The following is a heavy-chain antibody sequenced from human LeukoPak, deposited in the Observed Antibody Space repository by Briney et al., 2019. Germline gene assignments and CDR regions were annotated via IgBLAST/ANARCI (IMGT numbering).Heavy chain of an antibody. V-gene: IGHV3-23*01. J-gene: IGHJ5*02. D-gene: IGHD3-22*01. CDR3: ARSSSGRGWFDP. Sequence: GGSLRLSCAASGFTFSSYAMSWVRQAPGMGLEWVSSIGSSGDITYYADSVKGRFTISRDNSKNTLYLQMNSLRAEDTAVYYCARSSSGRGWFDPWGQGTLVTVSS. CDR2: IGSSGDIT. CDR1: GFTFSSYA.